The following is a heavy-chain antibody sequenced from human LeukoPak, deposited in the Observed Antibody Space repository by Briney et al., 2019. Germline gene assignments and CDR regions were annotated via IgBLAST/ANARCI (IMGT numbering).Heavy chain of an antibody. CDR3: ARVKIAGWLGFFDI. CDR2: ITASGGST. CDR1: GFTFSRYA. V-gene: IGHV3-23*01. D-gene: IGHD2-15*01. J-gene: IGHJ3*02. Sequence: PGGALRLSCEASGFTFSRYAIIWVRQAPGKGLEWVSGITASGGSTYYADSVKGRFTISRDNAKNSLYVQMNRLRADATAVYYSARVKIAGWLGFFDICGQGTTVPVSS.